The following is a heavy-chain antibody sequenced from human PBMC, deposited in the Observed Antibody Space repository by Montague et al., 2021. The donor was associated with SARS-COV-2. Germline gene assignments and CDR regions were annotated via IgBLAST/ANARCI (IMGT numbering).Heavy chain of an antibody. J-gene: IGHJ4*02. Sequence: SKTLSLTCAVYDGSFSGYYWSWIRRPPGKGLEWIGEINHSGSTNYNPSLKSRVTISVDTSKNQFSLKLSSVTAAETAVYYCARGYQLRFLEWSSRQSTFYYWGQGNLVTVSS. CDR3: ARGYQLRFLEWSSRQSTFYY. CDR1: DGSFSGYY. CDR2: INHSGST. V-gene: IGHV4-34*01. D-gene: IGHD3-3*01.